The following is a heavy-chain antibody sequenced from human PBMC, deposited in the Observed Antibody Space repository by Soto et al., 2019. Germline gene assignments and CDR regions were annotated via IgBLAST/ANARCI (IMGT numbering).Heavy chain of an antibody. V-gene: IGHV4-61*01. Sequence: TLETLSLTCTVSGGSVSSGSYYWSWIRQPPGKGLECIGYIYYSGSTNYNPSLKSRVTISVDTSKNQFSLKLSSVTAADTAVYYCARVKLVSNWFDPWGQGTLVTVSS. D-gene: IGHD6-13*01. J-gene: IGHJ5*02. CDR2: IYYSGST. CDR3: ARVKLVSNWFDP. CDR1: GGSVSSGSYY.